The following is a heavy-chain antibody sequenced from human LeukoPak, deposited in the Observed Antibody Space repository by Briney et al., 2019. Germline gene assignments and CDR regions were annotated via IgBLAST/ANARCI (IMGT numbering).Heavy chain of an antibody. CDR2: IHKNVGT. CDR1: RGPISSNY. D-gene: IGHD3-22*01. Sequence: SETLSLTCTVSRGPISSNYWSWIRQPPGKGLEWIGYIHKNVGTNYNPSLKSRVTISLDTSKNQFSLKLSSVTAADTAVYYCARTFDSSGYFYYYDNWGQGTLVTVSS. CDR3: ARTFDSSGYFYYYDN. J-gene: IGHJ4*02. V-gene: IGHV4-59*01.